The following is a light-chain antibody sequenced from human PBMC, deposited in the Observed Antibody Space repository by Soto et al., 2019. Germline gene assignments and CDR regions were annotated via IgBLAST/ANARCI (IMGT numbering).Light chain of an antibody. Sequence: EIVLTQSPGTLSLSPGERATLSCRASQSVSSNYLAWCQQKPGQAPRLLIYDASSRATGIPDRFSGSGSGTDFTLTISRLEPEYFAVYYCQQYGSSPLTFGGGTKVEIK. CDR3: QQYGSSPLT. J-gene: IGKJ4*01. V-gene: IGKV3-20*01. CDR2: DAS. CDR1: QSVSSNY.